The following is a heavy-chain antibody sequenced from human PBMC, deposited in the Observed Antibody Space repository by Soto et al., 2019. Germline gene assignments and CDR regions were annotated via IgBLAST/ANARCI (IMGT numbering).Heavy chain of an antibody. V-gene: IGHV4-59*01. J-gene: IGHJ4*02. CDR3: ASVRRYDGGYLYHIDY. CDR1: GGSISSYY. Sequence: PSETLSLTCTVSGGSISSYYWSWIRQPPGKGLEWIGYIYYSGSTNYNPSLKSRVTISVDTSKNQFSLKLSSVTAADTAVYYCASVRRYDGGYLYHIDYWGQGTLVTVYS. CDR2: IYYSGST. D-gene: IGHD3-22*01.